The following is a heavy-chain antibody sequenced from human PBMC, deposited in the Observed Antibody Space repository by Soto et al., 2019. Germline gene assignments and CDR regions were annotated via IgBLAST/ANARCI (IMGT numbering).Heavy chain of an antibody. CDR2: IYYSGST. CDR1: GGSISSGGYY. CDR3: AGWVGATSFDY. V-gene: IGHV4-31*03. Sequence: TLSLTCTVSGGSISSGGYYWRWIRQHPGKGLEWIGYIYYSGSTYYNPSLKSRVTISVDTSKNQFSLKLSSVTAADTAVYYCAGWVGATSFDYWGQGTLVTVSS. J-gene: IGHJ4*02. D-gene: IGHD1-26*01.